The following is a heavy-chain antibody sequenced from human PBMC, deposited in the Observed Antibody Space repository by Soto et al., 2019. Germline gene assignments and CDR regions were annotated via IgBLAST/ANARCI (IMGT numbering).Heavy chain of an antibody. CDR3: ASTIFGVVEGYYYMDV. V-gene: IGHV1-8*01. J-gene: IGHJ6*03. D-gene: IGHD3-3*01. Sequence: QVQLVQSGAEVKKPGASVKVSCTASGYTFTSYDINWVRQATGQGLEWMGWMTPNSGNTCYAQKFQGRVTMTRNTSISTAYKELSSLRSEDTAVYYCASTIFGVVEGYYYMDVWGKGTTVTVSS. CDR2: MTPNSGNT. CDR1: GYTFTSYD.